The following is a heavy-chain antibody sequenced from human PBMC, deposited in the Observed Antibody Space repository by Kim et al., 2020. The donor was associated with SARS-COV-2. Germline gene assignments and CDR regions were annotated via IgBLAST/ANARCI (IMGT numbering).Heavy chain of an antibody. CDR3: ARGQQQLGLSYWSYYYGMDF. V-gene: IGHV3-21*01. J-gene: IGHJ6*02. D-gene: IGHD6-13*01. CDR1: GFTFSSYS. Sequence: GGSLRLSCAASGFTFSSYSMNWVRQAPGKGLEWVSSISSSSSYIYYADSVKGRFTISRDNAKNSLYLQMNSLRAEDTAVYYCARGQQQLGLSYWSYYYGMDFWGQGTTVTVPS. CDR2: ISSSSSYI.